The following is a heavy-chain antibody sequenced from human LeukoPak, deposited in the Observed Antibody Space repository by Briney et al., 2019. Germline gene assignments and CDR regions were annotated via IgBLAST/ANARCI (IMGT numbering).Heavy chain of an antibody. CDR1: GYAFTSYG. V-gene: IGHV1-18*01. CDR3: ARGPHGAARPEPFDY. J-gene: IGHJ4*02. CDR2: ISAYNGNT. Sequence: ASVKVSCKASGYAFTSYGISWVRQAPGQGLEWMGWISAYNGNTNYAQKLQGRVTMTTDTSTSTAYMELRSLRSDDTAVYYCARGPHGAARPEPFDYWGQGTLVTVSS. D-gene: IGHD6-6*01.